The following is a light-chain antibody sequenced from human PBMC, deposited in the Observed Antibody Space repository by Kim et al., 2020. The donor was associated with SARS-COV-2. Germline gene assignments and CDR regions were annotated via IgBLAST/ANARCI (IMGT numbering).Light chain of an antibody. J-gene: IGKJ2*01. CDR1: QSVLYSSNNKNY. CDR3: QQYYSTPYT. V-gene: IGKV4-1*01. CDR2: WAS. Sequence: DIVMTQSPDSLAVSRGERATINCKSSQSVLYSSNNKNYLAWYQQKPGQPPKLLIYWASTRESGVPDRFSGSGSVTDFTLTISSLHAEDVAVYYCQQYYSTPYTFGTGTKLEI.